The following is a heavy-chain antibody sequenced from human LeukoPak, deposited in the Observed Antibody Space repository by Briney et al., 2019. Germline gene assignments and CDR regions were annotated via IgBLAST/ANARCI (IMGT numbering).Heavy chain of an antibody. Sequence: PGGSLRLSCAASGFTFSSYAMHWVRQAPGKGLEWVAVISYDGSNKYYADSVKGRFTISRDNSKNTLYLQMNSLRAEDTAVYYCARDSGMFGEDFDYWGQGTLVTVSS. CDR1: GFTFSSYA. CDR2: ISYDGSNK. J-gene: IGHJ4*02. CDR3: ARDSGMFGEDFDY. D-gene: IGHD3-10*02. V-gene: IGHV3-30-3*01.